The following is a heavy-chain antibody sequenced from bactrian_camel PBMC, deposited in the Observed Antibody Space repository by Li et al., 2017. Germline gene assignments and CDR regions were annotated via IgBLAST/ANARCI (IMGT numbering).Heavy chain of an antibody. CDR1: GHTYSSNC. V-gene: IGHV3S54*01. J-gene: IGHJ6*01. CDR3: ATSLTDNWLRGFGY. CDR2: VYFGGGST. D-gene: IGHD7*01. Sequence: HVQLVESGGGSVQPGGSLRLSCGASGHTYSSNCMGWFRQAPGKEREGVAFVYFGGGSTYYTDAVKGRFTISRDNLQMNSLKSEDTGLYYCATSLTDNWLRGFGYWGQGTQVTVS.